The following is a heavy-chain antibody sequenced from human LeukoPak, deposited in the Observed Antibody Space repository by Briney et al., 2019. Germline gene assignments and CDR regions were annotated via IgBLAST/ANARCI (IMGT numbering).Heavy chain of an antibody. Sequence: SETPSLTCAVYGGSFSGYHWSWIRQPPGKGLEWIGEINHSGSTNYNPSLKSRVTISVDTSKNQFSLKLSSVTAADTAVYICARGNYDYFDSWGQGTLVTVSS. CDR2: INHSGST. J-gene: IGHJ4*02. D-gene: IGHD1-7*01. CDR3: ARGNYDYFDS. CDR1: GGSFSGYH. V-gene: IGHV4-34*01.